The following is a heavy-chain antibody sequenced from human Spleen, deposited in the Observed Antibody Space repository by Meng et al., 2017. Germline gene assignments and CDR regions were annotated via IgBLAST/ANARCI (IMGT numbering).Heavy chain of an antibody. Sequence: GGSLRLSCAASGFTFSSYAMHWVRQAPGKGLVWVSRINADGSDTSYADSVKGRFTISRDNAKNTLYLQMNSLRAEDTAVYYCARVGYYDSSNYYAYFQHWGQGTLVTVS. J-gene: IGHJ1*01. CDR2: INADGSDT. CDR1: GFTFSSYA. CDR3: ARVGYYDSSNYYAYFQH. V-gene: IGHV3-74*01. D-gene: IGHD3-22*01.